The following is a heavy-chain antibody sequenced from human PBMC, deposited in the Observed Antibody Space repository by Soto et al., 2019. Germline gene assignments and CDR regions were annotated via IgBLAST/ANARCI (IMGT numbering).Heavy chain of an antibody. CDR1: GFTFSSYW. Sequence: EVQLVESGGGLVQPGGSLRLSCAASGFTFSSYWMSWVRQAPGKGLEWVANIKQDGSEKYYVDSVKGRFNISRDNAKNTLYLQMNRRSTVDRAVYYYARESRGDFVVVPAAEVFSFYYGMSYCGQGTTVTV. D-gene: IGHD2-2*01. CDR3: ARESRGDFVVVPAAEVFSFYYGMSY. V-gene: IGHV3-7*01. CDR2: IKQDGSEK. J-gene: IGHJ6*02.